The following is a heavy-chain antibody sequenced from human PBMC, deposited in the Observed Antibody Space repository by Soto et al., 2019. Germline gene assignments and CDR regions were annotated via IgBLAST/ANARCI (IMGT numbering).Heavy chain of an antibody. J-gene: IGHJ4*02. V-gene: IGHV1-69*08. CDR3: ARDQPDHYYFDY. CDR1: GGTFSSYT. Sequence: QVQLVQSGAEVKKPGSSVKVSCKASGGTFSSYTISWVRQAPGQGLEWMGRINPILGIANYAQKFQGRVTITADKSTSTAYMELSSLRSEDTAVYYCARDQPDHYYFDYWGQGTLVTVSS. CDR2: INPILGIA.